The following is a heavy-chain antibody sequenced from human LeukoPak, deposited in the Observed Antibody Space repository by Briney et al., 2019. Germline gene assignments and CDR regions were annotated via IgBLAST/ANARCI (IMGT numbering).Heavy chain of an antibody. CDR3: ARDVAGQLEAVGMDV. J-gene: IGHJ6*03. CDR1: GLTLSKYG. Sequence: GGSLRLSCAASGLTLSKYGIHWVRQAPGKGLEGVAVVSYDGSNKNYIDSMKGRFIISRYNYNSTVYLQMNSLRAEDTAVYSCARDVAGQLEAVGMDVWGKGTTVTVSS. V-gene: IGHV3-30*03. CDR2: VSYDGSNK. D-gene: IGHD6-6*01.